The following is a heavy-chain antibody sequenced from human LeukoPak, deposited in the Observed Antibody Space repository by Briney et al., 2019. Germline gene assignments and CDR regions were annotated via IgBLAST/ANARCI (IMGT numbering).Heavy chain of an antibody. D-gene: IGHD4-17*01. CDR2: ITSSGTTT. CDR3: ARDADYGDPE. Sequence: PGGSLRLSCAASGFTFSDHYMSWFRLSPGKGLEWLSYITSSGTTTDYADSVKGRFTISRDNAKNSMYLQMNSLRPEDMAVYYCARDADYGDPEWGQGTLVTVSS. CDR1: GFTFSDHY. J-gene: IGHJ4*02. V-gene: IGHV3-11*01.